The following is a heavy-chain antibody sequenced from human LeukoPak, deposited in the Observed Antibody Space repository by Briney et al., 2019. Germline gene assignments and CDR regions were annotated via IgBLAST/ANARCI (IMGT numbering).Heavy chain of an antibody. J-gene: IGHJ4*02. CDR2: IYSGGST. Sequence: GGSLRLSCAASGFTFSSYSMNWVRQAPGKGLEWVSVIYSGGSTYYADSVKGRFTISRDNSKNTLYLQMNSLRAEDTAVYYCARDAAAAGYDYWGQGTLVTVSS. CDR3: ARDAAAAGYDY. V-gene: IGHV3-66*02. CDR1: GFTFSSYS. D-gene: IGHD6-13*01.